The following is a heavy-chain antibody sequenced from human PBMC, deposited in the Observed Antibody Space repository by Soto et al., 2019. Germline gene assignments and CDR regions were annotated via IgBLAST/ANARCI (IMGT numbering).Heavy chain of an antibody. J-gene: IGHJ3*02. CDR3: ARERGYYDIFSCYNGAPHDAFYI. CDR2: IYYSGST. D-gene: IGHD3-9*01. CDR1: GGSVSSGSYY. V-gene: IGHV4-61*01. Sequence: PSETLSLTCTVSGGSVSSGSYYWSWIRQPPGKGLEWIGYIYYSGSTIYNPSLKSRVTISVDTSKNQFSLKLSSVTAADTAVYYCARERGYYDIFSCYNGAPHDAFYIRGQGTMVTVSS.